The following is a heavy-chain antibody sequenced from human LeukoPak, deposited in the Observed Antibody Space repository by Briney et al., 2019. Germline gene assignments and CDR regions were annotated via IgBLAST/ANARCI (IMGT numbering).Heavy chain of an antibody. CDR1: GLTVSNVW. Sequence: GGSLGISCAVSGLTVSNVWMNWVRQAPGKGLEWVGRIKSEKDGGTTEFAAPVRGRFTISRDDSQNTLYLQMNSLTSDDTAVYYCTQGSGFYYDYWGQGTLVTVSS. CDR3: TQGSGFYYDY. D-gene: IGHD3-22*01. V-gene: IGHV3-15*07. J-gene: IGHJ4*02. CDR2: IKSEKDGGTT.